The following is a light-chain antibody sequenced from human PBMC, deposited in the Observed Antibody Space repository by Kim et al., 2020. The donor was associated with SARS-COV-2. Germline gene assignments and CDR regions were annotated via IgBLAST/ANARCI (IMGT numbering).Light chain of an antibody. Sequence: GQSVTISCTGTSRNVGSYNYFSWHQQQPGNAPKLMIYEVKKPPSGAPDLFAGSKSGNTASRTVSGLQAEDEADYYCSSYAGSNNWVFGGGTQLTVL. CDR2: EVK. CDR1: SRNVGSYNY. CDR3: SSYAGSNNWV. V-gene: IGLV2-8*01. J-gene: IGLJ3*02.